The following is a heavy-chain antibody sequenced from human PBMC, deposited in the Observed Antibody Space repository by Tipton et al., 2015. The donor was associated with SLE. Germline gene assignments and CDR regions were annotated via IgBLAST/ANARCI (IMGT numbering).Heavy chain of an antibody. Sequence: TLSLTCTVSGGSISFDYWSWIRQSAVRGLEWIGRIYSSGDRAYNPSLRSRVTMSIDASQNRVSLRLKSVSAADTAVYYCARGSDGEYVRYFDVWGPGTLVTVSS. CDR2: IYSSGDR. CDR1: GGSISFDY. D-gene: IGHD4-17*01. CDR3: ARGSDGEYVRYFDV. J-gene: IGHJ2*01. V-gene: IGHV4-4*07.